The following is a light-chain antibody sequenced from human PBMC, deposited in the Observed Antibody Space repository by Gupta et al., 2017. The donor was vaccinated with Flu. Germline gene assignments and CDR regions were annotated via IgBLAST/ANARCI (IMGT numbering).Light chain of an antibody. CDR3: QQYGRSPT. CDR1: QSVSSNY. J-gene: IGKJ5*01. V-gene: IGKV3-20*01. CDR2: GAS. Sequence: PGTLSLSPGERATLSCRASQSVSSNYLAWYQQKSGQAPRLLIFGASSRATGIPDRFSGIGSGTDFSLTISTLEPEDSAVYYCQQYGRSPTFGQGTRLEVK.